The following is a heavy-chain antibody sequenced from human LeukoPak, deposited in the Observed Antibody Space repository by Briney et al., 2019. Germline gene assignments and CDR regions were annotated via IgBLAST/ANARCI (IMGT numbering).Heavy chain of an antibody. CDR2: INHSGST. V-gene: IGHV4-34*01. Sequence: SETLSLTCAVYGGSFSGYYWSWIRQPPGKGLEWIGEINHSGSTNYNPSLKSRVTISVDTSKNQFSLKLSSVTAADTAVYYCARSRVFGVVHHGMDVWGQGNPGHRLL. CDR3: ARSRVFGVVHHGMDV. CDR1: GGSFSGYY. D-gene: IGHD3-3*01. J-gene: IGHJ6*02.